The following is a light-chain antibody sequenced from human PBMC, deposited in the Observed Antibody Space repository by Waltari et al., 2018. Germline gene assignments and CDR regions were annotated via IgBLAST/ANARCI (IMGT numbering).Light chain of an antibody. V-gene: IGLV2-14*01. CDR2: AVR. CDR3: NSYTTSSTYV. CDR1: SNDIGHFNY. J-gene: IGLJ1*01. Sequence: QSALTQPASVSGSPGQSITISCTGTSNDIGHFNYVSWWQQHPGKVPKIMIYAVRNRPSGISNRFSGSKSDNTAFLTISGLQAEDEADYYCNSYTTSSTYVFGTGTKVTVL.